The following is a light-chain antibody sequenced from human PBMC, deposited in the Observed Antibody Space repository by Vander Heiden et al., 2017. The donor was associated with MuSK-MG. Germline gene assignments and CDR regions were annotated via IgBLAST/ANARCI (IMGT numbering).Light chain of an antibody. J-gene: IGKJ4*01. CDR3: QHYGSSPLT. V-gene: IGKV3-20*01. CDR2: GAS. CDR1: QSVSSSY. Sequence: DIVLTQSPRTLSLSPGESDTLYCSASQSVSSSYIAWYHQKPGQAPRLLIYGASNRATGIPDRFSGSGSGTDFTLTISRLEPEDFAVYYCQHYGSSPLTFGGGTKVEIK.